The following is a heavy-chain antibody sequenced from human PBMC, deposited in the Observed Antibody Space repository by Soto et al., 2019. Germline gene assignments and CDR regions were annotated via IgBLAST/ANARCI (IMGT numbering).Heavy chain of an antibody. CDR1: GYTFTNYV. V-gene: IGHV1-3*01. CDR3: ARARVMETFDY. J-gene: IGHJ4*02. CDR2: INAGNGNT. Sequence: QVQLLQSGAEVKKPGASVKVSCKASGYTFTNYVMHWVRQAPGQRLEWMGWINAGNGNTKYSQKLQGRVTITRDTSASIAYTELGSLRSEVTTLYYCARARVMETFDYWAQGTLVNVSS. D-gene: IGHD3-16*01.